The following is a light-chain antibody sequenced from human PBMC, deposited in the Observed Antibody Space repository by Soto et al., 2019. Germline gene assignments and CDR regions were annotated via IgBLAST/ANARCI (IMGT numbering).Light chain of an antibody. Sequence: EILMTQAPLTLSASPSQRAIFSCRASQSVGSNIAWYQQKPGQSPRLLVYDASTRATAIPARFSGSGSGTEFTLTINTLQPEDFAVYYCQQYYQWPSYTFGQGTKVDIK. CDR1: QSVGSN. V-gene: IGKV3-15*01. J-gene: IGKJ2*01. CDR3: QQYYQWPSYT. CDR2: DAS.